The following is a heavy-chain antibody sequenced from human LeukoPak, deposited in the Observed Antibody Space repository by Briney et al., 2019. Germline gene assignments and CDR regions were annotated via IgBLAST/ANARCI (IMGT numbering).Heavy chain of an antibody. Sequence: PGRSLRLSCAASGFTFDDYAMHWVRQAPGKGLEWVSGISWNSGSIGYADSVKGRFTISRDNAKNSLYLQMNSLRAEDTAVYYCARDKSGLRYFDWFFDYWGQGTLVTVSS. CDR2: ISWNSGSI. J-gene: IGHJ4*02. CDR1: GFTFDDYA. D-gene: IGHD3-9*01. CDR3: ARDKSGLRYFDWFFDY. V-gene: IGHV3-9*01.